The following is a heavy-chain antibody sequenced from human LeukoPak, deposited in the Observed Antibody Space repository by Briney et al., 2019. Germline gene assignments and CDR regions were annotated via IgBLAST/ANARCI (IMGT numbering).Heavy chain of an antibody. D-gene: IGHD3-22*01. CDR1: GGAIISYY. CDR2: IYPTGNT. V-gene: IGHV4-4*07. CDR3: ARLKFYDSTGYSPGYYMDV. Sequence: SETLSLTCSVSGGAIISYYWIWIRQPAGKGPEWIGRIYPTGNTDYNPSLKTRVTMSTDLSKKQFSLRLRSVTAADTAVYYCARLKFYDSTGYSPGYYMDVWGKGTAVTVSS. J-gene: IGHJ6*03.